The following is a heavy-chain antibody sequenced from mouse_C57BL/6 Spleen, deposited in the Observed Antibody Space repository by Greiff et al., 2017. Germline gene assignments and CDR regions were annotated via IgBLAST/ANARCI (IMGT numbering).Heavy chain of an antibody. CDR1: GYSFTDYN. CDR2: IKPNYGTT. D-gene: IGHD2-5*01. J-gene: IGHJ4*01. V-gene: IGHV1-39*01. Sequence: EVKVVESGPELVKPGASVKISCKASGYSFTDYNMNWVKQSNGKSLEWIGVIKPNYGTTSYNQKFKGKAPLTVDQSSSTAYMQLNSLTSEDSAVYYCARDHYSNPLAMDYWGQGTSVTVSS. CDR3: ARDHYSNPLAMDY.